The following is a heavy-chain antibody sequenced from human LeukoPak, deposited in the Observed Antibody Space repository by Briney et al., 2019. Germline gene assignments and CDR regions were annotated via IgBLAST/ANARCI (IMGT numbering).Heavy chain of an antibody. CDR3: ARLRGSYYYDSSGYLGGIDY. D-gene: IGHD3-22*01. CDR2: IYYSGST. Sequence: SETLSLPCTVSGGSISSSSYYWGWIRQPPGKGLEWIGSIYYSGSTYYNPSLKSRVTISVDTSKNQFSLKLSSVTAADTAVYYCARLRGSYYYDSSGYLGGIDYWGQGTLVTVSS. V-gene: IGHV4-39*01. CDR1: GGSISSSSYY. J-gene: IGHJ4*02.